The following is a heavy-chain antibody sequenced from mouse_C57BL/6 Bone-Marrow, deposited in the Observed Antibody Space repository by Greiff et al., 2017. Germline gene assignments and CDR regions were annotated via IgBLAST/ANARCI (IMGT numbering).Heavy chain of an antibody. V-gene: IGHV1-64*01. CDR1: GYTFTSYW. D-gene: IGHD1-1*01. CDR2: IHPNSGST. Sequence: VQLQQPGAELVKPGASVKLSCKASGYTFTSYWMHWVKQRPGQGLEWIGMIHPNSGSTNYNEKFKSKATLTVDKSSSTAYMQLSSLTSEDSAVCYCARGRYYYGSSLAWFAYWGQGTLVTVSA. J-gene: IGHJ3*01. CDR3: ARGRYYYGSSLAWFAY.